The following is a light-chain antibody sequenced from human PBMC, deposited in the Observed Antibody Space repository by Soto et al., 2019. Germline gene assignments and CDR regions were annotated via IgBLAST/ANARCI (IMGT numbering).Light chain of an antibody. CDR3: QQYNGYSWT. V-gene: IGKV1-5*03. CDR1: QSISSW. J-gene: IGKJ1*01. Sequence: DIQMTQSPSTLSASVGDRVTTTCRASQSISSWLAWYQQKPGKAPKLLIYKASSLESGVPSRFSGSGSGTEFTLTISSLQPDDFATYFCQQYNGYSWTFGQGTKVEIK. CDR2: KAS.